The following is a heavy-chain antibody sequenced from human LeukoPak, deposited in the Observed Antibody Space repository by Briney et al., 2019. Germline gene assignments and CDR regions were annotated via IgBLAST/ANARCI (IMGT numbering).Heavy chain of an antibody. D-gene: IGHD5-18*01. CDR3: ARQSASYGYYYYYMDV. CDR1: GYTFTSYG. V-gene: IGHV1-18*01. Sequence: GASVKVSCKASGYTFTSYGISWVRQAPGQGLEWMGWISAYNGNTNYAQKLQGRVTMTTDTSTSTAYMELRSVRSDDTAVYYCARQSASYGYYYYYMDVWGKGTTVTVSS. CDR2: ISAYNGNT. J-gene: IGHJ6*03.